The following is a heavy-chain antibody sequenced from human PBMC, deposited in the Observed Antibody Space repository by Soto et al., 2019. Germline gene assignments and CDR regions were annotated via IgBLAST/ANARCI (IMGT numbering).Heavy chain of an antibody. CDR2: IYYSGST. J-gene: IGHJ5*02. D-gene: IGHD3-22*01. CDR1: GGSISSGGYY. V-gene: IGHV4-31*03. Sequence: QVQLQESGPGLVKPSQTLSLTCTVSGGSISSGGYYWSWIRQHPGKGLEWIGYIYYSGSTYYNPSLKSRVTISVDTSKNQSSLKLSSVTAADTAVYYCASTEDYYDSSGYYLGWFDPWGQGTLVTVSS. CDR3: ASTEDYYDSSGYYLGWFDP.